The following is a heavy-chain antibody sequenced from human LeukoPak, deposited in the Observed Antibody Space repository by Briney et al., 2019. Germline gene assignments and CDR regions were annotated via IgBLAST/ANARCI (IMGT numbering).Heavy chain of an antibody. J-gene: IGHJ4*02. CDR3: AKGYGDYVY. D-gene: IGHD4-17*01. CDR1: GFTLRSYW. V-gene: IGHV3-7*03. Sequence: TGGSLRLSCAASGFTLRSYWMTWVRQAPGKGLEWVASINQDGSEKNYVDSVKGRFTISRDNAENSLYLQMNSLRAEDTAVYYCAKGYGDYVYWGQGTLVTVSS. CDR2: INQDGSEK.